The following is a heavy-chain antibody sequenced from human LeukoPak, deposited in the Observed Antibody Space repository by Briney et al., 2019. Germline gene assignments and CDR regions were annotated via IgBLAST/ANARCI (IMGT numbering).Heavy chain of an antibody. CDR2: VNPNSGNT. D-gene: IGHD2-21*02. CDR3: ARASKTWMVTAIKDYYFDY. Sequence: ASVKVSCKASGYTFTSDDINWVRQATGQGLEWMGWVNPNSGNTGYAQNFQGRVTMTTNTSITTAYMELSSLRSEDTAAYYCARASKTWMVTAIKDYYFDYWGQGTLVTVAS. J-gene: IGHJ4*02. V-gene: IGHV1-8*01. CDR1: GYTFTSDD.